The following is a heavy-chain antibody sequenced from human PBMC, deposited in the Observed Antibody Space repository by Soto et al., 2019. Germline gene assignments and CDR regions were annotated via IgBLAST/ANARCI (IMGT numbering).Heavy chain of an antibody. CDR3: APHVSCSGGSCQYDAFAI. CDR2: VTADGGT. V-gene: IGHV3-23*01. D-gene: IGHD2-15*01. CDR1: GFTVSSHA. J-gene: IGHJ3*02. Sequence: EVPVLESGGGLVQPEGSLRLSCEGSGFTVSSHAMTWIRQAPGKGPEWVSTVTADGGTYYADSVKGRFAMSRDTSENTLYLQMNSLGAEDTAAYYCAPHVSCSGGSCQYDAFAIRGQGTMVTVSS.